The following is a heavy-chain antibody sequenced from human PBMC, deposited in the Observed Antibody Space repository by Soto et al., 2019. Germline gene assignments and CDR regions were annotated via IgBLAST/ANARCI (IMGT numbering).Heavy chain of an antibody. D-gene: IGHD3-22*01. J-gene: IGHJ4*02. CDR1: GGSISSYY. V-gene: IGHV4-59*01. CDR3: ARYTVDRYYFDY. Sequence: PSETLSLTCTVSGGSISSYYWSWIRQPPGKGLEWIGYIYYSGSTNYNPSLKSRVTISVDTSKNQFSLKLSSVTAADTAVYYCARYTVDRYYFDYWGLG. CDR2: IYYSGST.